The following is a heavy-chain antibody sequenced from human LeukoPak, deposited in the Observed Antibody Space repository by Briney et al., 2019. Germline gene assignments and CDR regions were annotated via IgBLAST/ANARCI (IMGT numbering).Heavy chain of an antibody. CDR2: IIPILGMA. CDR1: GGTFSSYA. D-gene: IGHD6-19*01. J-gene: IGHJ4*02. Sequence: SVKVSCKASGGTFSSYAISWVRRAPGQGLEWMGRIIPILGMANYAQKFQGRVTITADKSTSTAYMELSSLRSEDTAVYYCARDAYSSGWYEFDYWGQGTLVTVSS. V-gene: IGHV1-69*04. CDR3: ARDAYSSGWYEFDY.